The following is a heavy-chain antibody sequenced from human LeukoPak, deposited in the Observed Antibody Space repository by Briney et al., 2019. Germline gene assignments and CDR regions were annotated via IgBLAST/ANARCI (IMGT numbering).Heavy chain of an antibody. D-gene: IGHD2-2*01. CDR3: VRQRGDVVVLRAAIRPYYYYFYMDV. V-gene: IGHV3-7*01. J-gene: IGHJ6*03. CDR1: GFTFNTYW. CDR2: IKYDGSVK. Sequence: GESLRLSCAASGFTFNTYWMSWVRQAPGKGLEWVANIKYDGSVKYYVDSVKGRFTISRDNAQNSLFLQMDSLRGDDTAVYYCVRQRGDVVVLRAAIRPYYYYFYMDVWGKGTTVTVSS.